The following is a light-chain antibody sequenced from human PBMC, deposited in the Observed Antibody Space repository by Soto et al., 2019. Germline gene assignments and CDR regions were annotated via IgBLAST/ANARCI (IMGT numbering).Light chain of an antibody. Sequence: EIMLTQSPSTLSLSTGERATLSCRASQSVNSNYLSWYQQKPGQPPSLLIDGSSRGPCGIPGRFSGSGSGTDFTLTISRLEPDDFAVYYCQQYNMAPLTFGEGTKVDIK. J-gene: IGKJ4*02. V-gene: IGKV3-20*01. CDR3: QQYNMAPLT. CDR1: QSVNSNY. CDR2: GSS.